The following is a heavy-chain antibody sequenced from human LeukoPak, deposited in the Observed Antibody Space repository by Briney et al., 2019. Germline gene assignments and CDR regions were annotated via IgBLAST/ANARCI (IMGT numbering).Heavy chain of an antibody. CDR2: FDPEDGET. CDR3: ATSGSTVTACCYYYMDV. J-gene: IGHJ6*03. Sequence: ASVKVSCKVSGYTLTELSMHWVRLAPGKGLEWMGGFDPEDGETIYAQNFQGRVTMTEDTSTDTAYMELSSLRSEDTAVYYCATSGSTVTACCYYYMDVWGKGTTVTVSS. CDR1: GYTLTELS. D-gene: IGHD4-11*01. V-gene: IGHV1-24*01.